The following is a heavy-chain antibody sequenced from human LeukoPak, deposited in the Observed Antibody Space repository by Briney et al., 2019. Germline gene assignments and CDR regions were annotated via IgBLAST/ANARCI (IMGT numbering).Heavy chain of an antibody. D-gene: IGHD6-13*01. CDR1: GGSIGSYY. Sequence: SETLSLTCTVSGGSIGSYYWSWIRQPAGKGLEWIGRIYTSGSTNYNPSLKSRVTMSVDTSKNQFSLKLSSVTAADTAVYYCARDPTLGYSSAFDYWGQGTLVTVSS. CDR2: IYTSGST. J-gene: IGHJ4*02. V-gene: IGHV4-4*07. CDR3: ARDPTLGYSSAFDY.